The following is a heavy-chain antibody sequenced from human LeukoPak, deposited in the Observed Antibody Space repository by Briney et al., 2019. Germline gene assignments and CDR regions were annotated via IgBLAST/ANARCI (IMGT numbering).Heavy chain of an antibody. CDR3: ARVIVLVEGASDHFDY. J-gene: IGHJ4*02. D-gene: IGHD2-2*01. CDR1: GFTFSSYW. Sequence: PGGSLRLSCAASGFTFSSYWMTWVRQPPGKGLEWVANIKYDGSAKYYGDSVKGRLTIYRDNTKNSLYLQMNSLRAEDTAVYYCARVIVLVEGASDHFDYWGQGTPATVHS. V-gene: IGHV3-7*01. CDR2: IKYDGSAK.